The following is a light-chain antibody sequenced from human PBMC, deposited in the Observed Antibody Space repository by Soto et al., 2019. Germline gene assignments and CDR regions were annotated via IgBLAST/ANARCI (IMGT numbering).Light chain of an antibody. CDR1: QSVSHNH. V-gene: IGKV3-20*01. CDR3: QDYGSSPYT. J-gene: IGKJ2*01. CDR2: VAS. Sequence: EIVLTQSPGTLSLSPGERATLSCRASQSVSHNHLAWYQQKPGQAPRLLIYVASNRATAFPDRFSGSGSGTDFTLTISRLEPEDFAVYYCQDYGSSPYTFGQGTKLEIE.